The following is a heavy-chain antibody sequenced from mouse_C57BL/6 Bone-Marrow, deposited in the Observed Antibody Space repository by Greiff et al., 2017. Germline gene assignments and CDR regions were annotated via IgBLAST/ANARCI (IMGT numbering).Heavy chain of an antibody. CDR1: EYEFPSHD. V-gene: IGHV5-2*01. J-gene: IGHJ4*01. D-gene: IGHD2-1*01. Sequence: EVKLVESGGGLVQPGESLQLSCESNEYEFPSHDMSWVRKTPEKRLELVAAINSDGGSTYYPDTMERRFIISRDNTKKTLYLQMSSLRSEDTALYYCARLVTPSYAMDYWGQGTSVTVSS. CDR2: INSDGGST. CDR3: ARLVTPSYAMDY.